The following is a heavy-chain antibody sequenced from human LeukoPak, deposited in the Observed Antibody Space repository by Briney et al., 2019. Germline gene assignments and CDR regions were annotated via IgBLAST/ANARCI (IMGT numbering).Heavy chain of an antibody. CDR3: ARSVFGVGAAGPDY. J-gene: IGHJ4*02. CDR1: GFSVTNNY. CDR2: IWSDGTNK. Sequence: GGSLRLSCAVSGFSVTNNYMSWVRQAPGKGLEWVAVIWSDGTNKHYADSVKGRFTISRDIATNTLYLHMNSLRVEDTAVYYCARSVFGVGAAGPDYWGQGTLVAVSS. V-gene: IGHV3-33*08. D-gene: IGHD3-3*02.